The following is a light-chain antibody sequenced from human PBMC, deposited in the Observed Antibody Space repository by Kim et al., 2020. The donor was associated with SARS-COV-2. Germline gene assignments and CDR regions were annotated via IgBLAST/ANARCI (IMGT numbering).Light chain of an antibody. Sequence: LSPGERATLLGRARQSVSSYFAGYKQKPGQAPRLLIYDASNRATGIPARFSGSGSGTDFTLTISSLEPEDFAVYYCQQRSNSPPYSFGQGTKLEI. CDR1: QSVSSY. J-gene: IGKJ2*03. CDR2: DAS. V-gene: IGKV3-11*01. CDR3: QQRSNSPPYS.